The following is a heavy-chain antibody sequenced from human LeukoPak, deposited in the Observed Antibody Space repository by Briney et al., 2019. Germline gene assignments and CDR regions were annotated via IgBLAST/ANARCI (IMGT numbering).Heavy chain of an antibody. D-gene: IGHD1-26*01. J-gene: IGHJ4*02. CDR3: ARDFSGSYYDFDY. Sequence: ASAKVPCNAPGVTLSSYAISWVPPAPGQGPEWMGGIIPIFGTANYAQKVKGRVTITADESTSTAYMELSSLRSEDTAVYYCARDFSGSYYDFDYWGQGTLVTVSS. V-gene: IGHV1-69*13. CDR2: IIPIFGTA. CDR1: GVTLSSYA.